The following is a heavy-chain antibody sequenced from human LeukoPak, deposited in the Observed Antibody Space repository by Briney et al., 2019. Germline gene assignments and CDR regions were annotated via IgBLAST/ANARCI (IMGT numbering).Heavy chain of an antibody. D-gene: IGHD3-9*01. J-gene: IGHJ4*02. V-gene: IGHV3-30*18. CDR1: GFTFSSYG. CDR2: ISYDGSNK. CDR3: AKEGYYDILTGHYFDY. Sequence: GGSLRLSCAASGFTFSSYGMHWVRQAPGKGLEWVAGISYDGSNKYYADSVKGRFTISRDNSKNTLYLQMNSLRAEDTAVYYCAKEGYYDILTGHYFDYWDQGTLVTVSS.